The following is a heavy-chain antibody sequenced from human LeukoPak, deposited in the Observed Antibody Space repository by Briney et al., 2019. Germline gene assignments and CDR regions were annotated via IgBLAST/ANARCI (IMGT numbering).Heavy chain of an antibody. CDR1: GGSISSGDYY. V-gene: IGHV4-39*07. CDR3: ASSYGDYWELGY. J-gene: IGHJ4*02. D-gene: IGHD4-17*01. Sequence: SETPSLTCTVSGGSISSGDYYWGWIRQPPGRGLEWIASIYYRGSPYYNPSLKSRITISIDTSKNQFSLKLSSVTAADTAVYYCASSYGDYWELGYWGQGTLVTVSS. CDR2: IYYRGSP.